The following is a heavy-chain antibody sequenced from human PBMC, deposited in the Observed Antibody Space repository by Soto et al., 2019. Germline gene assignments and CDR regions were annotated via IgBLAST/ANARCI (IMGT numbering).Heavy chain of an antibody. V-gene: IGHV3-9*01. Sequence: GGSLRLSCAASGFTFDDYAMHWVRQAPGKGLEWVSGISWNSGSIGYADSVKGRFTISRDNAKNSLYLQMNSLRAEDTALYYCAKDISPCLYYDFWSGYYNLEGRSCGSYNWFDPWGQGTLVTVSS. CDR2: ISWNSGSI. J-gene: IGHJ5*02. D-gene: IGHD3-3*01. CDR3: AKDISPCLYYDFWSGYYNLEGRSCGSYNWFDP. CDR1: GFTFDDYA.